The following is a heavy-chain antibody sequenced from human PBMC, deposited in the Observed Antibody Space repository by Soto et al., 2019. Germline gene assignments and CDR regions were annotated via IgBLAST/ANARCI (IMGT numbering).Heavy chain of an antibody. CDR2: IHYSGST. V-gene: IGHV4-39*01. D-gene: IGHD6-13*01. Sequence: QLQLQESGPGLVRPSETLSLSCTVSGGSISSNSYYWGWIRQPPGKGLEWIGCIHYSGSTYYSPSLRSRVTSSVDTSKNQFSLKVSSVTAADTAVYYCARRLFSSTWPSYFDYWGQGTLVTVSS. CDR3: ARRLFSSTWPSYFDY. CDR1: GGSISSNSYY. J-gene: IGHJ4*02.